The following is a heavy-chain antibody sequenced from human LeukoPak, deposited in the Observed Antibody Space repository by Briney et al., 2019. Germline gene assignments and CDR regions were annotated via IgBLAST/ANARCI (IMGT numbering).Heavy chain of an antibody. CDR3: ARNRDGYCSGGSCYYYYYGMDV. CDR2: IYGDGSFT. D-gene: IGHD2-15*01. J-gene: IGHJ6*02. Sequence: GGSLRLSCAASGFTFSNFWMHWVRQAPGKGLVWVALIYGDGSFTRYADSVKGRFTISRDNAKNTVYLQMNSLRAEDTALYYCARNRDGYCSGGSCYYYYYGMDVWGQGTTVTVSS. V-gene: IGHV3-74*01. CDR1: GFTFSNFW.